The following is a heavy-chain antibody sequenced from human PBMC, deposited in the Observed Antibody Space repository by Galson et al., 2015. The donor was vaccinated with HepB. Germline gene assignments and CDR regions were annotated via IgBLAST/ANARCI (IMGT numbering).Heavy chain of an antibody. J-gene: IGHJ6*02. CDR1: GFTFSSYA. V-gene: IGHV3-33*08. D-gene: IGHD3-10*01. CDR2: IWYDESYK. CDR3: ARQLLVGGGLDV. Sequence: SLRLSCAASGFTFSSYAMNWIRQTPGKGLEWVAVIWYDESYKFYEDSLKGRFTVSRDNSKNTLFLQMNSLTSEDTAVYYCARQLLVGGGLDVWGQGTTVTVSS.